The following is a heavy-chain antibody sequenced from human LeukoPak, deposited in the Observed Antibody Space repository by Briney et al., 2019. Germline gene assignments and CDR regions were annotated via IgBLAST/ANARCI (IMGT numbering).Heavy chain of an antibody. CDR3: VRQRTPHGNFDY. V-gene: IGHV3-13*01. CDR1: GFTFSSYD. CDR2: IGTGGDT. J-gene: IGHJ4*02. Sequence: GGSLRLSCAASGFTFSSYDTHWVRQPTGKGLEWVSAIGTGGDTYYPASVKGRFTISRENAKNSLYLQMNSLRAEDTAVYYCVRQRTPHGNFDYWGQGTLVTVSS. D-gene: IGHD1-14*01.